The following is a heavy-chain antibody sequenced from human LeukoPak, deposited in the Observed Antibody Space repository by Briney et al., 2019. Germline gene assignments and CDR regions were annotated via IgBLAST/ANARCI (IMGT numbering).Heavy chain of an antibody. J-gene: IGHJ4*02. CDR2: MSPNSGDT. CDR1: GYTFTSHD. D-gene: IGHD7-27*01. CDR3: VRTPPNWGFDY. Sequence: ASVKVSCTASGYTFTSHDINWVRQATGQGLEWMGWMSPNSGDTGYAQKFQGRVTMTSDSSISTAYMELSSLRSEDTAIYYCVRTPPNWGFDYWGQGTLVTVS. V-gene: IGHV1-8*01.